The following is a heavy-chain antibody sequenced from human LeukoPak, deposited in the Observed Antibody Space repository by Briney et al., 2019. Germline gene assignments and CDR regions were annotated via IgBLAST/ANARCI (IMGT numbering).Heavy chain of an antibody. V-gene: IGHV4-38-2*01. D-gene: IGHD2-15*01. J-gene: IGHJ6*03. CDR2: IYHSGST. Sequence: SETLSLTCAVSGYSISSGYYWGWIRQPPGKGLEWIGSIYHSGSTNYNPSLKSRVTISVDTSKNQFSLKLSSVTAADTAVYYCARGGCSGGSCYPGHYYYMDVWGKGTTVTVSS. CDR3: ARGGCSGGSCYPGHYYYMDV. CDR1: GYSISSGYY.